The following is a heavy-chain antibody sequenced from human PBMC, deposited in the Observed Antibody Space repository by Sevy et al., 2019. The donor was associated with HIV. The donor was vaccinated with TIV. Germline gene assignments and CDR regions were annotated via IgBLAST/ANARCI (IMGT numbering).Heavy chain of an antibody. D-gene: IGHD6-13*01. CDR1: GFTFSSYA. CDR3: AKVWAAGGAFDI. V-gene: IGHV3-23*01. J-gene: IGHJ3*02. Sequence: GGSLRLSCAASGFTFSSYAMSWVRQAPGKGLEWVSTISGSGGSTYYADSVKGRFTISRDNSKNTLYLQMNSLRAEDTAVYYCAKVWAAGGAFDIWGQGKMVTVSS. CDR2: ISGSGGST.